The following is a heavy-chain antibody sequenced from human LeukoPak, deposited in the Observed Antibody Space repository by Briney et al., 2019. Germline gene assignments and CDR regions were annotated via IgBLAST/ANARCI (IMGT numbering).Heavy chain of an antibody. J-gene: IGHJ6*03. Sequence: AGSLRLSCDPSGFSFSIYNTDWVRQPQGEGLEWISSITTSSSYTFYTNSEKGRFTISTDNATNSLYLEMNSQAAEETAVYYCARVSYCGGYGDTYYYFMDVWGKGTTVTISS. CDR3: ARVSYCGGYGDTYYYFMDV. CDR2: ITTSSSYT. V-gene: IGHV3-21*01. D-gene: IGHD2-21*01. CDR1: GFSFSIYN.